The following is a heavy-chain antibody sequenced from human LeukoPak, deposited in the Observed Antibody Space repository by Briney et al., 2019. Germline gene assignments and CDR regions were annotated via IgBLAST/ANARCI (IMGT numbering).Heavy chain of an antibody. J-gene: IGHJ3*02. Sequence: GGSLRLSCAASGFTFSSYAMSWVRQAPGKGLEWVSAISGSGGSTYYADSVKGQFTISRDNSKNTLYLQMNSLRAEDTAVYYCAKDLFGLRYFDWTDNDAFDIWGQGTMVTVSS. CDR3: AKDLFGLRYFDWTDNDAFDI. CDR2: ISGSGGST. CDR1: GFTFSSYA. D-gene: IGHD3-9*01. V-gene: IGHV3-23*01.